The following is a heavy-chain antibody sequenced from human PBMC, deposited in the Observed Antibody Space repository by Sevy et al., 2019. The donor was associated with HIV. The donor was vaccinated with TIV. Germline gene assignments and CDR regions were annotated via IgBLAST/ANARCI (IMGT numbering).Heavy chain of an antibody. D-gene: IGHD6-13*01. CDR1: GFTFSNFG. CDR3: AKDLAGPGRRYFDY. Sequence: GGSLRLSCTASGFTFSNFGMHWVRQVPGKGLEWVTFIRYDGSDKYYAASVKGRFTISRDDSKNTLYLQRDSLRAEDTAIYYCAKDLAGPGRRYFDYWGQGTLVTVSS. CDR2: IRYDGSDK. V-gene: IGHV3-30*02. J-gene: IGHJ4*02.